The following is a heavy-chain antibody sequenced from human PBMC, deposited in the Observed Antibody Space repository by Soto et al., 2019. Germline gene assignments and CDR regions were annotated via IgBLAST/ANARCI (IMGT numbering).Heavy chain of an antibody. CDR3: AKGGPYAFWGGGRCYFES. CDR2: ITWTGKIT. J-gene: IGHJ4*02. CDR1: GFTFDDFA. D-gene: IGHD3-3*01. V-gene: IGHV3-9*01. Sequence: EVHLVDSGGGLAQPGRSLRLSCAASGFTFDDFAMHWVRRVPGKGLEWVSSITWTGKITGYADSVKGRFIISRDNAKNSLYLQRNSLRREDTALYYCAKGGPYAFWGGGRCYFESWGQGTQVTVSS.